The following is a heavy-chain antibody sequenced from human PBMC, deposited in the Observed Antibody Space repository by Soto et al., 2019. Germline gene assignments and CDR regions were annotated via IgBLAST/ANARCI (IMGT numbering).Heavy chain of an antibody. J-gene: IGHJ5*02. CDR1: GLSFSHYA. CDR2: ISYDGDNQ. Sequence: QRQLVESGGGVVQPGRSLRLSCAASGLSFSHYAMHWVRQPPGKGLEWVALISYDGDNQYFTDSVRGRFTISRDNSKTTVYLEMNSLRLDDTATYYCVSPHSDSSNAFDLWGQGTLVTVSS. D-gene: IGHD3-22*01. V-gene: IGHV3-30-3*01. CDR3: VSPHSDSSNAFDL.